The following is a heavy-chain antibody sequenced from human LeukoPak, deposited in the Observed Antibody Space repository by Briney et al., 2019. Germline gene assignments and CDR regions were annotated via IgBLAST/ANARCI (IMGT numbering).Heavy chain of an antibody. V-gene: IGHV4-39*01. CDR2: IYYSGST. CDR3: ARHYGSGSYYSPFDY. CDR1: GGSISSSSYY. J-gene: IGHJ4*02. Sequence: SETLSLTCTVSGGSISSSSYYWGWIRQPPGKGLEWIGSIYYSGSTYYNPSLKSRVTISVDTSKNQFSLKLSSVTAADTAVYYSARHYGSGSYYSPFDYWGQGTLVTVSS. D-gene: IGHD3-10*01.